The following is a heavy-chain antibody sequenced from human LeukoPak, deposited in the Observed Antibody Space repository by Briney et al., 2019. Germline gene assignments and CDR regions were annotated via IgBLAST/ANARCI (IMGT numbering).Heavy chain of an antibody. Sequence: ASVKVSCKASGYTFTGYYMHWVRQAPGQGLEWMGWINPNSGGTNYAQKFQGRVTMTRDTSISTAYMELSRLRSDGTAVYYCARDMSPIVVVPLPLFDYWGQGTLVTVSS. CDR3: ARDMSPIVVVPLPLFDY. D-gene: IGHD3-22*01. CDR1: GYTFTGYY. CDR2: INPNSGGT. J-gene: IGHJ4*02. V-gene: IGHV1-2*02.